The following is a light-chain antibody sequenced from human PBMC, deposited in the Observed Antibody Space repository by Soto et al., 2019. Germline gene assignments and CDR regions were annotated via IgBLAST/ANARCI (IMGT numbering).Light chain of an antibody. Sequence: QSVLTQPRSVSGAPGQSVTISCTGTSRDVGGYNYVSWYQQHPGKAPKLMSYDVSKRPSGVPDRFSGSKSGNTASLTISGLQAEDEADYYCCSYAGSYTYVFGTGTKLTVL. CDR2: DVS. J-gene: IGLJ1*01. CDR3: CSYAGSYTYV. V-gene: IGLV2-11*01. CDR1: SRDVGGYNY.